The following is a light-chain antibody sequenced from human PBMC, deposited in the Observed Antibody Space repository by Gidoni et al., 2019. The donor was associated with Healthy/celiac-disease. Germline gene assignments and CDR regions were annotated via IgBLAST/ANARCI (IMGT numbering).Light chain of an antibody. CDR3: QQSYSTPRYT. V-gene: IGKV1-39*01. CDR2: AAS. Sequence: DIQMTPSPSSLSASVGDRVTITCRASQSISSYLNWYQQKPGKAPKLLIYAASSLQRGVPSRFSGRGSGTDFTLTISSLQPEDFATYYCQQSYSTPRYTFGQGTKLEIK. J-gene: IGKJ2*01. CDR1: QSISSY.